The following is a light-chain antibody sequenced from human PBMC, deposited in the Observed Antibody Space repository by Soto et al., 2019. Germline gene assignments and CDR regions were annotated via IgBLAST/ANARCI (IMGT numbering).Light chain of an antibody. V-gene: IGLV2-8*01. CDR1: SSDVGGYNS. J-gene: IGLJ1*01. CDR2: EVT. CDR3: SSYAGSNTYV. Sequence: QSALTQPPSASGSPGQSVTISCTGTSSDVGGYNSVSWYQHHPGKAPKLMIYEVTKRPSGVPDRFSGSKSANTASLTVSGLQAEDEADYYCSSYAGSNTYVFGTGTKLTVL.